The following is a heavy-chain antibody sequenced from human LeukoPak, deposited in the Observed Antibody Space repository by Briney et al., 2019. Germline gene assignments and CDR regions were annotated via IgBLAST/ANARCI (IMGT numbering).Heavy chain of an antibody. CDR1: GYTFTSYD. Sequence: GASVKVSCKASGYTFTSYDINWVRQATGQGLEWMGWMNPNSGNTGYAQKFQGRVTMTRNTSISTAYRELSSLRSEDTAVYYCARLTAVAGPNLDRVDYWGQGTLVTVSS. CDR3: ARLTAVAGPNLDRVDY. V-gene: IGHV1-8*01. D-gene: IGHD6-19*01. CDR2: MNPNSGNT. J-gene: IGHJ4*02.